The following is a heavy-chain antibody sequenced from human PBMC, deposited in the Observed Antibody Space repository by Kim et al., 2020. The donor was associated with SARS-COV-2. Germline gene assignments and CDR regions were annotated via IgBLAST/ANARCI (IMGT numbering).Heavy chain of an antibody. CDR1: GGSISSSSYY. D-gene: IGHD6-19*01. V-gene: IGHV4-39*01. Sequence: SETLSLTCTVSGGSISSSSYYWGWIRQPPGKGLEWIGSIYYSGSTYYNPSLKSRVTISVDTSKNQFSLKLSSVTAADTAVYYCARLRSVAGTSRYWGQGTLVTVSS. CDR3: ARLRSVAGTSRY. J-gene: IGHJ4*02. CDR2: IYYSGST.